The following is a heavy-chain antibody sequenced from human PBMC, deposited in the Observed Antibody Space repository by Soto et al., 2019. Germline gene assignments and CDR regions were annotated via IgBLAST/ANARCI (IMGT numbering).Heavy chain of an antibody. CDR1: GFTVSDHY. J-gene: IGHJ4*02. CDR2: ISGSGTYT. CDR3: ARDTKLWEFDY. D-gene: IGHD5-18*01. Sequence: PGGSLRLSCAVSGFTVSDHYMTWIRQAPGKGLEWVSYISGSGTYTNYADSVKGRFTISRDNSKNTLYLQMNSLRAEDTAVYYCARDTKLWEFDYWGQGTLVTVSS. V-gene: IGHV3-11*06.